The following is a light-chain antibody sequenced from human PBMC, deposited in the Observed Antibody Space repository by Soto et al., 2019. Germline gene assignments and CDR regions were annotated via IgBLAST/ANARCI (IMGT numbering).Light chain of an antibody. CDR2: ANT. CDR3: QSYDSSLSGSWV. Sequence: QSVLTQPPSVSGSPGQRVTISCTGSSSNIGAGFDVHWYQHVPGTAPKLLIYANTNRPSGVPDRFSASKSGTSASLAITGLQAEDEADDYCQSYDSSLSGSWVFGGGTKLTVL. CDR1: SSNIGAGFD. J-gene: IGLJ3*02. V-gene: IGLV1-40*01.